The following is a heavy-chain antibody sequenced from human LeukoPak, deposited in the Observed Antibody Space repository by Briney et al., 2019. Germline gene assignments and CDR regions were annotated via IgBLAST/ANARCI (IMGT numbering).Heavy chain of an antibody. J-gene: IGHJ3*02. Sequence: GGSLRLSCEASGFTFSSNEMHWVRQAPGKGLEWVAVLTHDGGNKYYADSVKGRFTISRDNSKNTLFLRVNSLRSEDTAVYYCARDVTGSYTFDIWGQGTMVTVSS. V-gene: IGHV3-30-3*01. CDR1: GFTFSSNE. CDR2: LTHDGGNK. CDR3: ARDVTGSYTFDI. D-gene: IGHD1-26*01.